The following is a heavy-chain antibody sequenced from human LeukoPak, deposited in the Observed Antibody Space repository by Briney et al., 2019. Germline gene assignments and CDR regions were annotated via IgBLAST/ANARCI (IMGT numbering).Heavy chain of an antibody. D-gene: IGHD2-21*01. J-gene: IGHJ4*02. CDR3: AKDKETY. CDR2: IRYDESNK. Sequence: PGGSLRLSCVASGFTFRDFGMHWVRQAPGKGLEWLAFIRYDESNKYYADSVKGRFTISRDNSKNTLYLEMNSLRVEDTAVYYCAKDKETYWGQGTLVTVSS. CDR1: GFTFRDFG. V-gene: IGHV3-30*02.